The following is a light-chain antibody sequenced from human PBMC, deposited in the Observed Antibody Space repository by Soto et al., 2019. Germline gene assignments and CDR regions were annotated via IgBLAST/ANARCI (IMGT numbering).Light chain of an antibody. Sequence: DIVMPQSPDTLSLYPGEISPVSXRASQSVSSYLAWYQQKPGQAPRLLIYGASTRATGIPARFSGSGSGTEFTLTISSLQSEDFAVYYCQQYNNWPRGTFGQGTKVDIK. CDR1: QSVSSY. J-gene: IGKJ1*01. CDR2: GAS. V-gene: IGKV3-15*01. CDR3: QQYNNWPRGT.